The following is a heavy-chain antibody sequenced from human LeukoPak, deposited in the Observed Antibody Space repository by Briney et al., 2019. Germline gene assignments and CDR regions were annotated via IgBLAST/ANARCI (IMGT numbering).Heavy chain of an antibody. CDR1: GFTVSSNY. Sequence: GGSLRLSCAASGFTVSSNYISWVRQAPGKGLEWVSLIYTSGSTYYADSVKGRFTISRDNSKNTLYLQMNSLRAEDTAVYYCARVRGFYDSSGYHAFDIWGQGTMVTVSS. J-gene: IGHJ3*02. CDR3: ARVRGFYDSSGYHAFDI. D-gene: IGHD3-22*01. CDR2: IYTSGST. V-gene: IGHV3-66*03.